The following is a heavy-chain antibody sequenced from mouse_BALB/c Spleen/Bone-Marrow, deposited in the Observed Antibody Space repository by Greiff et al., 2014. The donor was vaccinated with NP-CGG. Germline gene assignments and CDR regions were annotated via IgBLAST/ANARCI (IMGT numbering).Heavy chain of an antibody. J-gene: IGHJ4*01. Sequence: EVMLVESGGGLVQPRGSLRLSCEASGFTSIDYYMTWVRQPPGKALEWLGFIRNRANGYTTEYSASVKGRFTISRDISQSIFYLQMNTLRAEDSATYYCARETGYAYGNFAMDYWGQGTSVTVSS. D-gene: IGHD2-1*01. CDR3: ARETGYAYGNFAMDY. CDR2: IRNRANGYTT. V-gene: IGHV7-3*02. CDR1: GFTSIDYY.